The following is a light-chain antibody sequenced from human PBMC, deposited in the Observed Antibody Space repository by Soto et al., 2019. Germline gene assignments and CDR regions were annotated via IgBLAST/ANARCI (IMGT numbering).Light chain of an antibody. V-gene: IGLV2-14*01. CDR1: SSDVGGYNY. CDR2: EVS. CDR3: SSYTSSTTVL. J-gene: IGLJ2*01. Sequence: QSVLTQSASVSGSPGQSITISCTGTSSDVGGYNYVSWYQHHPGKAPKLMIYEVSNRPSGVSNRFSGSKSGNTASLTISGLQAEDEADYYCSSYTSSTTVLFGGGTKLTVL.